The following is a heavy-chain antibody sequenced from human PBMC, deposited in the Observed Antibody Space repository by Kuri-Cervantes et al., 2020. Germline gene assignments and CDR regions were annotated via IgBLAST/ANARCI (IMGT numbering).Heavy chain of an antibody. CDR3: AKDFPEGEGSFDY. D-gene: IGHD1-26*01. J-gene: IGHJ4*02. V-gene: IGHV3-30*18. CDR2: ISYDGSNK. Sequence: GESLKISCAASGFTFSSYGMHWVRQAPGKGLEWVAVISYDGSNKYYADSVKGRFTISRDNSKNTLYLQMNSLGAEDTAVYYCAKDFPEGEGSFDYWGQGTLVTVSS. CDR1: GFTFSSYG.